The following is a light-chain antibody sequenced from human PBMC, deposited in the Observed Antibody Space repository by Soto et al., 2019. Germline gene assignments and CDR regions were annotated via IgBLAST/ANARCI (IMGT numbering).Light chain of an antibody. Sequence: VLTQPASVSGSPGQSITISCTRISSDVGTYNLVSWYQHHPGKAPKLMIYEVSNRPSGVSNRFSGSKSGNTASLTISGLQAEDEADYYCSSYTSSSTYVFGTGTKVTVL. CDR2: EVS. V-gene: IGLV2-14*02. J-gene: IGLJ1*01. CDR3: SSYTSSSTYV. CDR1: SSDVGTYNL.